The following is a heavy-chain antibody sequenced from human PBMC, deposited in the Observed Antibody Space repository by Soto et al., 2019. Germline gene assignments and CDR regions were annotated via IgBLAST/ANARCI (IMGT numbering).Heavy chain of an antibody. D-gene: IGHD2-8*01. CDR3: ARMSCTNGVCQLVSWFDP. CDR1: GGPISSSSPS. Sequence: PSVRLRFPWSLFGGPISSSSPSGSWPRRPPGERLERIGSIYYSGSTSYNPSLKSRVTISVDTSKNQFSLKLSSVTAADTAVYYCARMSCTNGVCQLVSWFDPWGQGTLVTVSA. J-gene: IGHJ5*02. V-gene: IGHV4-39*01. CDR2: IYYSGST.